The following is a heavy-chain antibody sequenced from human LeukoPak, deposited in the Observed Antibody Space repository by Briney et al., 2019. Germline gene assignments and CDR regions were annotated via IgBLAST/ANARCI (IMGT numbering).Heavy chain of an antibody. Sequence: PGGSLRLSCAASGFTFSNTWMTWVRQAPGKGLEWIGRIKSKADGATADFAAPVKGRFTISRDDSKNTLYLQMNGLRTEDTAVYYCTVSPRWELPDLDYWGQGTLVTVSS. CDR3: TVSPRWELPDLDY. CDR1: GFTFSNTW. D-gene: IGHD1-7*01. J-gene: IGHJ4*02. CDR2: IKSKADGATA. V-gene: IGHV3-15*01.